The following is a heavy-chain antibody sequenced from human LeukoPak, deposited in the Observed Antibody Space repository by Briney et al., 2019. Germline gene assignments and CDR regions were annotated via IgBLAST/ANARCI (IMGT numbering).Heavy chain of an antibody. CDR1: GFTFSSYA. Sequence: PGGSLRLSCAASGFTFSSYAMSWVRQAPGKGLEWVSAISGSGGSTYYADSVKGRFTISRDNSKYTLYLQMNSLRAEDTAVYYCAKRRYCSSTSCSGFDYWGQGTLVTVSS. D-gene: IGHD2-2*01. CDR3: AKRRYCSSTSCSGFDY. CDR2: ISGSGGST. V-gene: IGHV3-23*01. J-gene: IGHJ4*02.